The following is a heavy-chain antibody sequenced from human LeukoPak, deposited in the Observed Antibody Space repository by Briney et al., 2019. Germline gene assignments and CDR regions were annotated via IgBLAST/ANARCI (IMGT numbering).Heavy chain of an antibody. CDR1: GYTFTSYG. V-gene: IGHV1-18*01. CDR2: ISAYNGNT. D-gene: IGHD6-19*01. J-gene: IGHJ5*02. CDR3: ARLYSSGWSSLGWFDP. Sequence: ASVKVSCKASGYTFTSYGISWVRQAPGQGLEWMGWISAYNGNTNYAQKLQGRVTMTTDTSTSTAYMELRSLRSDDTAVYYCARLYSSGWSSLGWFDPWGQGTLVTVSS.